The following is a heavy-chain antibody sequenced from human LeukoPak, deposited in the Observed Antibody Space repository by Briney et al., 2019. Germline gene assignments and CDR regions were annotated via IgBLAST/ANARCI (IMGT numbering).Heavy chain of an antibody. CDR2: ISGGGGST. Sequence: PGGSLRLSCAASGFTFSNYAMSWVRQAPGKGLEWVSAISGGGGSTNYADSVKGRFTVSRDSSKNTLHLQMNSLRAEDTAVYYCARDIELSCWGQGTLVTVSS. CDR3: ARDIELSC. CDR1: GFTFSNYA. D-gene: IGHD1-26*01. V-gene: IGHV3-23*01. J-gene: IGHJ4*02.